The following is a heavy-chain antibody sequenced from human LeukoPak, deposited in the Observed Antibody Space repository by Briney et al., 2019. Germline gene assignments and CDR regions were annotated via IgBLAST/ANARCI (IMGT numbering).Heavy chain of an antibody. J-gene: IGHJ6*02. CDR2: IYYDGSKK. D-gene: IGHD6-19*01. V-gene: IGHV3-33*01. CDR3: ASSVAVAGYGLDV. Sequence: GGFLRLSCAASGFTFSDYGMPWVRQAPGKGLEWVAVIYYDGSKKFYAASVQGRFSISRDNSKRSLYLHMTSLRAEDTALYFCASSVAVAGYGLDVWGQGTTLIVSS. CDR1: GFTFSDYG.